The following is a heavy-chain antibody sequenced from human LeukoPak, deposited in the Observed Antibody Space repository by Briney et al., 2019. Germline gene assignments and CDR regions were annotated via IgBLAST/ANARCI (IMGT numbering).Heavy chain of an antibody. CDR3: AKLSSYDILTALGN. J-gene: IGHJ4*02. Sequence: AGSLRLSCSASGFTFSSYATSWVRQAPGKGLEWVSSISGSGDSAYYADSVKGRFTISRDNSKNTLYLQMSSLRAEDTAVYYCAKLSSYDILTALGNWGQGTLVTVSS. CDR1: GFTFSSYA. CDR2: ISGSGDSA. V-gene: IGHV3-23*01. D-gene: IGHD3-9*01.